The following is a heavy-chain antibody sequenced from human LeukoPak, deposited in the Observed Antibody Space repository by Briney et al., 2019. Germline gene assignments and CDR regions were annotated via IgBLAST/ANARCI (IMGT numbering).Heavy chain of an antibody. D-gene: IGHD2-15*01. J-gene: IGHJ6*02. CDR2: INNDGSST. Sequence: GGSLRLSCAASGFPFSNYFMHWVRQAPGKGLVWVSRINNDGSSTTYADSAKGRFTISRDNAKNTLYLQMNSLRAEDTAVYYCARVGYCSGASCYSPNYYYGMDVWGQGTTVTVSS. V-gene: IGHV3-74*01. CDR1: GFPFSNYF. CDR3: ARVGYCSGASCYSPNYYYGMDV.